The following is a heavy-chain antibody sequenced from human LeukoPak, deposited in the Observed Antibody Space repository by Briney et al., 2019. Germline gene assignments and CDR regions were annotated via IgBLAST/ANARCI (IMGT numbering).Heavy chain of an antibody. CDR3: AALWFGEFTVDY. J-gene: IGHJ4*02. CDR1: GFTVSSNY. Sequence: PGGSLRLSCAASGFTVSSNYMSWVRQAPGKGLEWVSSISSSSSYIYYADSVKGRFTISRDNAKNSLYLQMNSLRAEDTAVYYCAALWFGEFTVDYWGQGTLVTVSA. V-gene: IGHV3-21*01. CDR2: ISSSSSYI. D-gene: IGHD3-10*01.